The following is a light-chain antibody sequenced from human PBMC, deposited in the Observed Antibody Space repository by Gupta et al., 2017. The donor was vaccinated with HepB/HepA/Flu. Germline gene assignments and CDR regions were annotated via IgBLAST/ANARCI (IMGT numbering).Light chain of an antibody. CDR1: SSDLGAYNY. J-gene: IGLJ2*01. CDR3: SSYTSSSTVV. Sequence: QSALTQPASVSGSPGQSFTISCTGTSSDLGAYNYVSWHQQDPGKAPKLMIYDVSNRPSGVSNRFSGSKSGNTASLTISGLQAEDEADYYCSSYTSSSTVVFGGGTKLTVL. V-gene: IGLV2-14*01. CDR2: DVS.